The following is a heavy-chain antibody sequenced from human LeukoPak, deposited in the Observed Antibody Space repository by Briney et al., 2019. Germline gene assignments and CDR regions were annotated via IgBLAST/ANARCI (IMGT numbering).Heavy chain of an antibody. V-gene: IGHV3-48*03. CDR3: ARQKAMAPGADY. D-gene: IGHD5-18*01. CDR1: GFTFSSYE. Sequence: GGSLRLSCAAYGFTFSSYEMNWVRQAPGKGLEWVSYISSSGSTIYYADSVKGRITISRDNAKNSLYLQMNSLRAEDTAVYYCARQKAMAPGADYWGQGTLVTVSS. CDR2: ISSSGSTI. J-gene: IGHJ4*02.